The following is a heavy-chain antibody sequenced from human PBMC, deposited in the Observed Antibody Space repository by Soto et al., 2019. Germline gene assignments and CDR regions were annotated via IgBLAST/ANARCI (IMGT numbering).Heavy chain of an antibody. D-gene: IGHD2-2*03. V-gene: IGHV3-21*01. CDR1: GFTFSSYS. Sequence: GGSLRLSCAASGFTFSSYSMNWVRQAPGKGLEWVSSISSSSSYIYYADSVKGRFTISRDNSKNTLSLQMNSLRAEDTALYYCARGGYCNSTSCYRYGMDVWGQGTTVTVSS. J-gene: IGHJ6*02. CDR2: ISSSSSYI. CDR3: ARGGYCNSTSCYRYGMDV.